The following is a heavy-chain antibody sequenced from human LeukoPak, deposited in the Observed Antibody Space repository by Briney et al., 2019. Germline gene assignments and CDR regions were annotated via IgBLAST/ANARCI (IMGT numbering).Heavy chain of an antibody. J-gene: IGHJ4*02. V-gene: IGHV3-23*01. Sequence: GGSLRLSCAASGFIFRNFGMTWVRQVPGKGLEWVSTISDSGVTTHYADSVKGRFTISRDNAKNTLYLQMNTLRAEDTAVYYCARGGYGAYMGWGQGNLVTVSS. CDR2: ISDSGVTT. D-gene: IGHD4-17*01. CDR3: ARGGYGAYMG. CDR1: GFIFRNFG.